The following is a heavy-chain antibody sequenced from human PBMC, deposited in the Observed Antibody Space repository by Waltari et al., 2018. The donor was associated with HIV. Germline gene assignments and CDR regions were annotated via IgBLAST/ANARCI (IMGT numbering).Heavy chain of an antibody. Sequence: EVRLLESGGDLVQPGGSLRLSCAASGFTFSSYAMTWVRQAPGKGLGGVSSISGSGNNTKYADSVKGRFTISRDKSKNTLFLQMNSLRADDTAVYYCAKAFGSSWDIDYWGQGTLVTVSS. D-gene: IGHD6-13*01. V-gene: IGHV3-23*01. CDR2: ISGSGNNT. J-gene: IGHJ4*02. CDR3: AKAFGSSWDIDY. CDR1: GFTFSSYA.